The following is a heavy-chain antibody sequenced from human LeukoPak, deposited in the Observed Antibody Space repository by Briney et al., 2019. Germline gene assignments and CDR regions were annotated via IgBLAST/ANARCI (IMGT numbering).Heavy chain of an antibody. CDR1: GFTFSSYD. CDR3: ALPYYDYVWGSPAPPSFDY. J-gene: IGHJ4*02. Sequence: GGSLRLSCAASGFTFSSYDMHWVRQAPGKGLEWVAFIRYDGSNKNYADSVKGRFTISRDNSKNTLYLQMNSLRAEDTAVYYCALPYYDYVWGSPAPPSFDYWGQGTLVTVSS. D-gene: IGHD3-16*01. CDR2: IRYDGSNK. V-gene: IGHV3-30*02.